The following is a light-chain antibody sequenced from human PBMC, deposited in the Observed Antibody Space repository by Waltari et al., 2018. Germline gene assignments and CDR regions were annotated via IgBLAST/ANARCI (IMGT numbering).Light chain of an antibody. V-gene: IGLV3-25*03. CDR1: ALPQQY. CDR3: QSADSSGTSWV. J-gene: IGLJ3*02. CDR2: KDS. Sequence: SYELTQPPSVSVSPGQTARITCSGDALPQQYAYRYQQKPGQAPVLVIYKDSERPSGIPERFSGSSSGTTVTLTISGVQAEDEADYYCQSADSSGTSWVFGGGTKLTVL.